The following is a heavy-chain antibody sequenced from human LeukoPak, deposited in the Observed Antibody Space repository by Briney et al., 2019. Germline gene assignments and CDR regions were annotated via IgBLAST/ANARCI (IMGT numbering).Heavy chain of an antibody. CDR3: ARDNYYDSSGYPDY. CDR2: ISYDGSNK. V-gene: IGHV3-30*19. J-gene: IGHJ4*02. Sequence: GGSLRLSCAASGFIFSNYGMHWVRQAPGKGLEWVAVISYDGSNKYYADSVKGRFTISRDNSKNTLYLQMNSLRAEDTAVYYYARDNYYDSSGYPDYWGQGTLVTVSS. D-gene: IGHD3-22*01. CDR1: GFIFSNYG.